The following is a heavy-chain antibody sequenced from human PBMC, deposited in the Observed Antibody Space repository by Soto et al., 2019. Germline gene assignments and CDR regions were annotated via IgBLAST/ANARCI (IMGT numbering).Heavy chain of an antibody. CDR2: INAGNGNT. V-gene: IGHV1-3*01. Sequence: QVQLVQSGAEVKKPGASVKVSCKASGYTFTSYAMHWVRQAPGQRLEWMGWINAGNGNTKYSQKFQGRVTITRDTSASTAYMELSRLRSEDTAVYYCARLRITFGGVIVITAFDIWGQGTMVTVSS. J-gene: IGHJ3*02. CDR1: GYTFTSYA. D-gene: IGHD3-16*02. CDR3: ARLRITFGGVIVITAFDI.